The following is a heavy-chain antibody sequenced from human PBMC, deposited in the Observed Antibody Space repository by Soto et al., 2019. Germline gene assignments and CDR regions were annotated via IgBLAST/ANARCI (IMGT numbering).Heavy chain of an antibody. D-gene: IGHD3-9*01. V-gene: IGHV3-7*03. J-gene: IGHJ4*02. CDR2: IPQDGVDG. CDR1: GFTFSMYS. CDR3: ARDPSTGYADY. Sequence: GGSLRLSCEVSGFTFSMYSMSWVRQTPGKGLEWVAKIPQDGVDGHYADSVKGRFTISRDNGKNTLSLQMNSLRAEDTAVYYCARDPSTGYADYWGQGTLVTVSS.